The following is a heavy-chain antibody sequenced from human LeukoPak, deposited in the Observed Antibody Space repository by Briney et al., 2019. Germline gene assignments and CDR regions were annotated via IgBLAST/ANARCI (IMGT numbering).Heavy chain of an antibody. V-gene: IGHV3-48*02. Sequence: PGGSLRLSCAASGFTFKSYAMNWVRQAPGKGLEWVSDISTTGGTIYYTDSVKGRFTISRDNAKNSLYLQMISLRDEDPAVNYCARAQYCGGDCYLSFVRWGQGTMVTVSS. CDR2: ISTTGGTI. J-gene: IGHJ4*02. D-gene: IGHD2-21*02. CDR1: GFTFKSYA. CDR3: ARAQYCGGDCYLSFVR.